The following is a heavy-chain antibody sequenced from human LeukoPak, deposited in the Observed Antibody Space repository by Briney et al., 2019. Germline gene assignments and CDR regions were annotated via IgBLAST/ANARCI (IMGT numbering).Heavy chain of an antibody. Sequence: SSETLSLTCTVSGGSISSYYWSWIRQPAGKGLEWIGRIYTSGSTNYNPSLKSRVTMSVDTSKNQFSLKLSSVTAADTAVYYCARGILTGPIYAFDIWGQGTMVTVSS. V-gene: IGHV4-4*07. CDR2: IYTSGST. CDR3: ARGILTGPIYAFDI. J-gene: IGHJ3*02. D-gene: IGHD3-9*01. CDR1: GGSISSYY.